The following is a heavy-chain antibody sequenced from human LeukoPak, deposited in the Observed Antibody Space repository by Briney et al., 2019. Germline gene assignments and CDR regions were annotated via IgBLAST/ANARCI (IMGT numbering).Heavy chain of an antibody. CDR1: GFTFSRSW. CDR3: ARVQTGMTNWFDP. D-gene: IGHD1-1*01. V-gene: IGHV3-7*04. CDR2: IDQDGSGK. J-gene: IGHJ5*02. Sequence: GGSLRLSCAAPGFTFSRSWMSWVRHAPGKGLEWVANIDQDGSGKYYVNSVKGRFTISRDTAKNSLYLRMNSLRAEDTAVYYCARVQTGMTNWFDPWGQGTLVTVSS.